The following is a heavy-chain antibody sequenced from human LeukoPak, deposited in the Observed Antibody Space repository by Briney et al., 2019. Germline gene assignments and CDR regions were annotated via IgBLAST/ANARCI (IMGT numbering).Heavy chain of an antibody. D-gene: IGHD2-2*01. CDR1: GGSISSYY. J-gene: IGHJ4*02. CDR2: IYYSGST. CDR3: ARVGDIVVVPAAYFDY. V-gene: IGHV4-59*01. Sequence: SETLSLTCTVSGGSISSYYWSWIRQPPGKGLEWIGYIYYSGSTNYNPSLKSRVTISVDTSKNQFSLKLSSVTAADTAVYYCARVGDIVVVPAAYFDYWGQGTLVTASS.